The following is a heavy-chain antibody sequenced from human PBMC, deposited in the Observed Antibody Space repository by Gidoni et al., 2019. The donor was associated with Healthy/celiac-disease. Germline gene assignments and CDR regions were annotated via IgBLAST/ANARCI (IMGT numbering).Heavy chain of an antibody. V-gene: IGHV4-34*01. D-gene: IGHD3-16*01. J-gene: IGHJ5*02. CDR2: INHSGST. CDR1: GGSFSGYY. Sequence: QVQLQQWGAGLLKPSETLSLTCAVYGGSFSGYYWSWIRQPPGKGLEWIGEINHSGSTNYNPSLKSRVTISVDTSKNQFSLKLSSVTAADTAVYYCARGIRRGRVLRLSTLNWFDPWGQGTLVTVSS. CDR3: ARGIRRGRVLRLSTLNWFDP.